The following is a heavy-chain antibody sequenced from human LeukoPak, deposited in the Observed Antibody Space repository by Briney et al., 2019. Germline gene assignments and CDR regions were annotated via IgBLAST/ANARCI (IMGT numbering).Heavy chain of an antibody. CDR1: GFTLRSYS. CDR3: ARNFGDGGGYFDY. Sequence: GGSLRLSCAASGFTLRSYSLNWVRQAPGKGLERVSTVSTSGIYTYYADSVRGRFIISRDNAKNSLYLQMNSLSGEDTAVYFCARNFGDGGGYFDYWGQGTLVAVSS. CDR2: VSTSGIYT. V-gene: IGHV3-21*01. D-gene: IGHD4-17*01. J-gene: IGHJ4*02.